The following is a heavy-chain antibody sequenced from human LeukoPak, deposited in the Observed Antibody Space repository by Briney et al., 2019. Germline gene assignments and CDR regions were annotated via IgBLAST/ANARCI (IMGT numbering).Heavy chain of an antibody. CDR2: IYSGDSDT. D-gene: IGHD3-16*01. CDR1: GYSFTSYW. V-gene: IGHV5-51*01. Sequence: GESLKISCKGSGYSFTSYWIGWVRQVPGKGLEWMGIIYSGDSDTRYSPSFQGQVTISADKSISTAYLQWSSLKASDTAMYYCARRWDFYVFDYWGQGTLVTVSS. CDR3: ARRWDFYVFDY. J-gene: IGHJ4*02.